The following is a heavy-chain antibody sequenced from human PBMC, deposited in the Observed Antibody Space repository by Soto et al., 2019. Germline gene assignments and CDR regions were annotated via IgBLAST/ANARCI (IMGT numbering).Heavy chain of an antibody. CDR3: ASYVDTAMVRFGYYYYYMDV. Sequence: GGSLRLSCAASGFTFSSYSMNWVRQAPGKGLEWVSYISSSSSTIYYADSVKGRFTISRDNAKNSLYVQMNSLRAEDTAVYYRASYVDTAMVRFGYYYYYMDVWGKGTTVTVSS. V-gene: IGHV3-48*01. J-gene: IGHJ6*03. CDR2: ISSSSSTI. CDR1: GFTFSSYS. D-gene: IGHD5-18*01.